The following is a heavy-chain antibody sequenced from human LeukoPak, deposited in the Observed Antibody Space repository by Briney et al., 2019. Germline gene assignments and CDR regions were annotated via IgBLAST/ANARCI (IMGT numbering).Heavy chain of an antibody. CDR3: ARHSIASDGARLFDY. J-gene: IGHJ4*02. CDR2: LYYSGYS. D-gene: IGHD2-21*01. Sequence: PSETLSLTCTVSGGSITSYYWAWLRQPPGKGLEWIGYLYYSGYSNYNPSLKSRVSMSVDTSKNQFSLKLTSVTAADTAVYYCARHSIASDGARLFDYWGRGTLVTVSS. CDR1: GGSITSYY. V-gene: IGHV4-59*08.